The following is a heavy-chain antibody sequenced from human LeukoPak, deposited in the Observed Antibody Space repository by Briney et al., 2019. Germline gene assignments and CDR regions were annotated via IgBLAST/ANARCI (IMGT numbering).Heavy chain of an antibody. Sequence: GGSLRLSCAASGFTFSSYAMHWVRQAPGKGLEWVAVISYDGSNKYYADSVKGRFIISRDNSKNTLYLEMNSLRAEDTAVYYCTLVDSGSYLWDYWGQGTLVTVSS. CDR2: ISYDGSNK. D-gene: IGHD1-26*01. CDR1: GFTFSSYA. V-gene: IGHV3-30*04. J-gene: IGHJ4*02. CDR3: TLVDSGSYLWDY.